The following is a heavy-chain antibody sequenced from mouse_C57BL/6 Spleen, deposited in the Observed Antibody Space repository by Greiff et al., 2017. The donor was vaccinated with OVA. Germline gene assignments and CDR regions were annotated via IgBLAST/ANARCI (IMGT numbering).Heavy chain of an antibody. CDR1: GYTFTSYW. D-gene: IGHD2-4*01. CDR3: ARNDYDIWFAY. V-gene: IGHV1-59*01. Sequence: VKLQQPGAELVRPGTSVKLSCKASGYTFTSYWMHWVKQRPGQGLEWIGVIDPSDSYTNYNQKFKGKATLTVDTSSSTAYMQLSSLTSEDSAVYYCARNDYDIWFAYWGQGTLVTVSA. J-gene: IGHJ3*01. CDR2: IDPSDSYT.